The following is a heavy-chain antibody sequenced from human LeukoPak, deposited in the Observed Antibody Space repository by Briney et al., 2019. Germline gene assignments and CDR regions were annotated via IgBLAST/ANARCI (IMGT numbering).Heavy chain of an antibody. CDR1: GYSFTSYW. CDR2: IYPGDSDT. D-gene: IGHD6-13*01. CDR3: AIASQDSCSWYDY. J-gene: IGHJ4*02. V-gene: IGHV5-51*01. Sequence: GASLKISCKGSGYSFTSYWIGWVRQMPGKGLEWMGIIYPGDSDTRYSPSFQGQVTISADKSISTAYLQWSSLKASDTAMYYCAIASQDSCSWYDYWGQGTLVTVSS.